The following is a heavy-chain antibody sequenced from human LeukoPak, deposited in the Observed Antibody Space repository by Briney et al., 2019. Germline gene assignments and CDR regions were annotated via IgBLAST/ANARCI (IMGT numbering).Heavy chain of an antibody. CDR1: GGSMTDYY. D-gene: IGHD6-13*01. CDR3: ARWGHTGDSSSWLVSSAY. CDR2: IYYSGRT. V-gene: IGHV4-59*01. J-gene: IGHJ4*02. Sequence: PSETLSLTCTVSGGSMTDYYWSWIRQPPGKGLEWIAYIYYSGRTKYNPSLKSRVTISVDTSKNQFSLKLSSVIAADTAVYYCARWGHTGDSSSWLVSSAYWGQGTLVTVSS.